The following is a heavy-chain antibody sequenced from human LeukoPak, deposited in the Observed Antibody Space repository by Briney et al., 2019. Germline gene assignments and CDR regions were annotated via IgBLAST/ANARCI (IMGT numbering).Heavy chain of an antibody. J-gene: IGHJ6*03. CDR2: ISWNSGRI. CDR1: GLTFNRYN. V-gene: IGHV3-9*01. Sequence: TGGSLRLSCAASGLTFNRYNMNWVRRAPGKGLEWVSGISWNSGRIGYADSVKGRFTISRDNSKNTLYLQMNSLRAEDTAVYYCARDRATDYYYYMDVWGKGTTVTVSS. CDR3: ARDRATDYYYYMDV. D-gene: IGHD1-1*01.